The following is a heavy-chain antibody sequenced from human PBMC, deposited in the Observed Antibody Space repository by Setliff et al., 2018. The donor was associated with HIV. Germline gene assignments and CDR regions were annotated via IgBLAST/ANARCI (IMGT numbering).Heavy chain of an antibody. J-gene: IGHJ6*02. CDR3: ARDLAYYDFWSGYYSGPLHLPEPKEYYYYGMDV. Sequence: PGGSLRLSCAASGFTFSYYWMTWVRQAPGKGLEWVASIKQDGSEKYYADSVKGRFTISRDNSKNTLYLQMNSLRAEDTAVYYCARDLAYYDFWSGYYSGPLHLPEPKEYYYYGMDVWGQGTTVTVSS. CDR2: IKQDGSEK. V-gene: IGHV3-7*01. D-gene: IGHD3-3*01. CDR1: GFTFSYYW.